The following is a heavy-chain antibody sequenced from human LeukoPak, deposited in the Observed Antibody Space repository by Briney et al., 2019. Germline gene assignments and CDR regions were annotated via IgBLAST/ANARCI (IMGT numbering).Heavy chain of an antibody. Sequence: GGSLRLSRAASGFTFSSYWMSWVRQAPGKGLEWVATINQDGGEKYYVDSVKGRFTISRDNAKNSLYLQMNSLRAEDTAVYYCAKPAGSHYYDSSGYYFDYWGQGTLVTVSS. CDR2: INQDGGEK. D-gene: IGHD3-22*01. J-gene: IGHJ4*02. V-gene: IGHV3-7*03. CDR3: AKPAGSHYYDSSGYYFDY. CDR1: GFTFSSYW.